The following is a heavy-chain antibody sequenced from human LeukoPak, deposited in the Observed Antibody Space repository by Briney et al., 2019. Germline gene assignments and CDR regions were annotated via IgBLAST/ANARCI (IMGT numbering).Heavy chain of an antibody. J-gene: IGHJ4*02. CDR1: GFTFSTYS. Sequence: GGSLRLSCAASGFTFSTYSMNWVRQAPGKGLEWVSYISSSSTIYYADSVKGRFTISRDNAKNSLYLQMNSLRAEDTAVYYCARGSTYYDSSGQVPFDYWGQGTLVTVSS. D-gene: IGHD3-22*01. CDR3: ARGSTYYDSSGQVPFDY. V-gene: IGHV3-48*01. CDR2: ISSSSTI.